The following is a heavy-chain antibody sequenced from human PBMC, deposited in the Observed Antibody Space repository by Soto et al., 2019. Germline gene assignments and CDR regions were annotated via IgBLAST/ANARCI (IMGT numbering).Heavy chain of an antibody. J-gene: IGHJ5*02. CDR1: GGPISSGCYS. D-gene: IGHD1-7*01. Sequence: QLQLQESGSGLVKPSQTLSLTCAVSGGPISSGCYSWSWIRQPPGKGLEWIGYIYHSGSTYYNPSLKSRVTISVDRSKHQFSLKLSSVTAADTAVYYCASGTGTGWFAPWGQGTLVTVSS. CDR3: ASGTGTGWFAP. V-gene: IGHV4-30-2*01. CDR2: IYHSGST.